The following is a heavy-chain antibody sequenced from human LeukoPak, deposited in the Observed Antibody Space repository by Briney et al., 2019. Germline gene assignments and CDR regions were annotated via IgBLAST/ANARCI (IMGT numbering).Heavy chain of an antibody. Sequence: PGRSLGLSCAASGFTFSSYAMHWVRQAPGKGLEWVAVISYDGSNKYYADSVKGRFTISRDNSKNTLYLQMNSLRAEDTAVYYCARDNWPHRVIVVVVAASHHTWFDPWGQGTLVTVSS. CDR2: ISYDGSNK. CDR3: ARDNWPHRVIVVVVAASHHTWFDP. V-gene: IGHV3-30*01. CDR1: GFTFSSYA. D-gene: IGHD2-15*01. J-gene: IGHJ5*02.